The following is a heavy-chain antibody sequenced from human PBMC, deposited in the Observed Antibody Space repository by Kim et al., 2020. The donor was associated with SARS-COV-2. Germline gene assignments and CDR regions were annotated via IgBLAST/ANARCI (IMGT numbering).Heavy chain of an antibody. CDR1: GFSFSDYY. CDR2: IGTSSRHT. CDR3: ARESRPSSVGFDS. V-gene: IGHV3-11*05. J-gene: IGHJ4*02. D-gene: IGHD6-6*01. Sequence: GGSLRLSCAASGFSFSDYYMSWVRQTPGRGLEWISYIGTSSRHTYYIDSVRGRFTVSRDNAKNSLYLQMDILRAEDTAVYYCARESRPSSVGFDSWGQG.